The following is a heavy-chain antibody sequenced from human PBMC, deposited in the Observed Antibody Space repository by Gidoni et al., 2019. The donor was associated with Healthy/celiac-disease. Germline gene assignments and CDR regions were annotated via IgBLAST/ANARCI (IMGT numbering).Heavy chain of an antibody. CDR3: ARRRGFGVSGWQPIDY. D-gene: IGHD6-19*01. V-gene: IGHV4-39*01. CDR2: IYDSGST. CDR1: GGSISSSRYY. Sequence: QLQLQESGPGLVKPSETLSLTCTVSGGSISSSRYYWGWIRQPPGKGREWIGRIYDSGSTYYNPSLKIRVTISVDTSKNQFSLKLSSVTAADTAVYYCARRRGFGVSGWQPIDYWGQGTLVTVSS. J-gene: IGHJ4*02.